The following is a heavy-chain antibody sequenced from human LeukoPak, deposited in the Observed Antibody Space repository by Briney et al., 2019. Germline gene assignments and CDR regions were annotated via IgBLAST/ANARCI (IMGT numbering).Heavy chain of an antibody. CDR2: ISISGSTI. CDR3: ARVYSSGWSY. D-gene: IGHD6-19*01. Sequence: GGSLRLSCAASGFIFSAYEMNWVRQAPGKGLEWVSYISISGSTIYYAHALKGRFTRSRDNAKKSLYLQMNSLRAEDRVVYYCARVYSSGWSYWGQGTLVTVSS. J-gene: IGHJ4*02. CDR1: GFIFSAYE. V-gene: IGHV3-48*03.